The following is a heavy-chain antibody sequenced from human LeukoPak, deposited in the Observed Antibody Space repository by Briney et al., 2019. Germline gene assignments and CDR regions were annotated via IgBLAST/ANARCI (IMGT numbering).Heavy chain of an antibody. J-gene: IGHJ4*02. CDR3: ARDYGGSSPFDY. D-gene: IGHD4-23*01. CDR2: IHTDGST. CDR1: GFSVSDHY. Sequence: GGSLRLSCAASGFSVSDHYMNWVRQAPGKGLEWVSVIHTDGSTYASDSVKGRFTISRDNAKNSLYLQMNSLRAEDTAVYYCARDYGGSSPFDYWGQGTLVTVSS. V-gene: IGHV3-66*01.